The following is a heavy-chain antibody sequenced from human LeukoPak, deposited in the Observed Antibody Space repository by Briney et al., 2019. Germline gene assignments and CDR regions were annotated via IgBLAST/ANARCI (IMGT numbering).Heavy chain of an antibody. Sequence: ASVKVSCKASGYTFTGYYMHWVRQAPGQGLEWTGWINPNSGGTNCAQKFQGRVTMTRDTSISTAYMELSRLRSDDTAVYYCAREDYYGGNSGLPDYWGQGTLVTVSS. V-gene: IGHV1-2*02. CDR3: AREDYYGGNSGLPDY. D-gene: IGHD4-23*01. CDR2: INPNSGGT. J-gene: IGHJ4*02. CDR1: GYTFTGYY.